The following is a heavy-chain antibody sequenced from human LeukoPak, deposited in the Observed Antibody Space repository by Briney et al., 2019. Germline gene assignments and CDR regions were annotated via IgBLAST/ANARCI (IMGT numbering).Heavy chain of an antibody. CDR1: GGTFSSYA. Sequence: GASVKVSCKASGGTFSSYAISWVRQAPGQGLEWMGGIIPIFGTANYAQKFQGRVTITADESTSTAYMELSSLRSEDTAVYYCARDTLDIVVVPAALGYWGQGTLVTVSS. CDR3: ARDTLDIVVVPAALGY. V-gene: IGHV1-69*13. D-gene: IGHD2-2*01. CDR2: IIPIFGTA. J-gene: IGHJ4*02.